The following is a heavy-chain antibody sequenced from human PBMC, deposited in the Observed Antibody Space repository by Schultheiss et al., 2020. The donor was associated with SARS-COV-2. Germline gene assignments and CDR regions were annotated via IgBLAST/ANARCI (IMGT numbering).Heavy chain of an antibody. D-gene: IGHD3-22*01. CDR1: GFTFSSYE. J-gene: IGHJ6*03. V-gene: IGHV3-21*05. Sequence: GGSLRLSCAASGFTFSSYEMNWVRQVPGKGLEWVSYISSSSSYIYYADSVKGRFTISRDNAKNSLYLQMNSLRAEDTAVYYCARDGDYDSSGYLPPYYYYYYMDVWGKGTTVTVSS. CDR3: ARDGDYDSSGYLPPYYYYYYMDV. CDR2: ISSSSSYI.